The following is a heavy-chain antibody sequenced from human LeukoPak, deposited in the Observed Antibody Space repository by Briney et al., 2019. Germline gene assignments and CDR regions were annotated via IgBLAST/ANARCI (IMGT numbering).Heavy chain of an antibody. CDR1: GYTFTSYG. Sequence: GSVKVSCKASGYTFTSYGISWVRQAPGQGLEWMGWISGYNGNTNYAQKLQGRVTMTTDTSTSTAYMELRSLRSDDTAVYYCASSQEGCSSTSSCWFDPWGQGTLVTVSS. V-gene: IGHV1-18*01. D-gene: IGHD2-2*01. J-gene: IGHJ5*02. CDR2: ISGYNGNT. CDR3: ASSQEGCSSTSSCWFDP.